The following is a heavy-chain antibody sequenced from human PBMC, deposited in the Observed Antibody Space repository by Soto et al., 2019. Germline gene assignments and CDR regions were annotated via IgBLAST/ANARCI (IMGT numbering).Heavy chain of an antibody. CDR3: AKDSSRYNWNDDGNNWFDP. CDR1: GFTFDDYA. CDR2: ISWNSGSI. V-gene: IGHV3-9*01. D-gene: IGHD1-1*01. J-gene: IGHJ5*02. Sequence: EVQLVESGGGSVQPGRSLRLSCAASGFTFDDYAMHWVRQAPGKGLEWVSGISWNSGSIAYADSVKGRFTISRDNAKNSLYLQMNSLRAEDTALYYCAKDSSRYNWNDDGNNWFDPWGQGTLVTVSS.